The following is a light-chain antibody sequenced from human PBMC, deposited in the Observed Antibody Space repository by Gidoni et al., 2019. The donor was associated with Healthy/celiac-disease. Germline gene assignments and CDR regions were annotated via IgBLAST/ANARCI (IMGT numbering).Light chain of an antibody. J-gene: IGKJ1*01. CDR3: QQYYSTLGT. CDR1: QSVLYSSNNKNY. V-gene: IGKV4-1*01. Sequence: DIVMTQSPDSLAVSLGERATIHCKSSQSVLYSSNNKNYLAWYQQKPGQPPKLLIYWASTRESGVPDRFSGSGSGTDFTLTISSLQSEDLAVYYCQQYYSTLGTFGQGTKVEIK. CDR2: WAS.